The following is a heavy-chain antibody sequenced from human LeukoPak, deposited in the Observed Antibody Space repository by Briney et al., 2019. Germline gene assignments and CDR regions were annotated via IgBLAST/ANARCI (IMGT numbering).Heavy chain of an antibody. J-gene: IGHJ4*02. CDR1: GGTFSSYA. CDR2: IIPILGIA. D-gene: IGHD4-17*01. V-gene: IGHV1-69*04. CDR3: ARVPEADYGDYVYFDY. Sequence: SVKVSCKASGGTFSSYAISWVRQAPGQGLEWMGRIIPILGIANYAQKFQGRVTITADKSTSTAYMELSSLRSEDTAVYYCARVPEADYGDYVYFDYWGQGTLVTVSS.